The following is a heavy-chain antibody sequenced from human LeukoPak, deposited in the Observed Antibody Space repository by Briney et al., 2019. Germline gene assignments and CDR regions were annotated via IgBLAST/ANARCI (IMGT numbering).Heavy chain of an antibody. CDR3: ARDQLAAGTYDY. V-gene: IGHV1-69*05. D-gene: IGHD6-13*01. CDR2: IIPIFGTA. CDR1: GGTFSSYA. J-gene: IGHJ4*02. Sequence: SVKVSCKASGGTFSSYAISWVRQAPGQGLKWMGRIIPIFGTANYAQKFQGRVTITTDESTSTAYMELSSLRSEDTAVYYCARDQLAAGTYDYWGQGTLVTVSS.